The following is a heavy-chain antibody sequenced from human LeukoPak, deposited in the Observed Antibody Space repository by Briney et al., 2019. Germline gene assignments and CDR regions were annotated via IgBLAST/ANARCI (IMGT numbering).Heavy chain of an antibody. CDR2: IIPIFGTA. J-gene: IGHJ4*02. D-gene: IGHD3-22*01. V-gene: IGHV1-69*05. CDR3: ARDGDDYYDSSGYYLQ. CDR1: GGTFSSYA. Sequence: SVKVSCKASGGTFSSYAISWVRQAPGQGLEWMGGIIPIFGTANYAQKFQGRVTITTDESTSTAYMELSSLRSEDTAVYYCARDGDDYYDSSGYYLQWGQGTLVTVSS.